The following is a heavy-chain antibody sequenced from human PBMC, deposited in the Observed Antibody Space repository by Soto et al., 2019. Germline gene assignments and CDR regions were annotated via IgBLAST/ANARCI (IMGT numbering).Heavy chain of an antibody. D-gene: IGHD3-3*01. V-gene: IGHV4-59*01. J-gene: IGHJ6*03. Sequence: SETLSLTCTVSGGSISSYYWSWIRQPPGKGLEWIGYIYYSGSTNYNPSLKSRVTISVDTSKNQFSLKLSSVTAADTAVYYCARSRKYYDFPYYYMDVWGKGTTVTVSS. CDR3: ARSRKYYDFPYYYMDV. CDR1: GGSISSYY. CDR2: IYYSGST.